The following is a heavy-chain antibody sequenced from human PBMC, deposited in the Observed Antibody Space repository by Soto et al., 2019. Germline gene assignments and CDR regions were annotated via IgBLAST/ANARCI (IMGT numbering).Heavy chain of an antibody. V-gene: IGHV4-30-2*01. CDR1: GGSISSGGYS. Sequence: TLSLTCAVSGGSISSGGYSWSWIRQPPGKGLEWIGYIYHSGSTNYNPSLKSRVTISVDTSKNQFSLKLTSVTAADTAVYYCARDKITGLFDYWGQGTLVTVSS. CDR2: IYHSGST. CDR3: ARDKITGLFDY. D-gene: IGHD2-8*02. J-gene: IGHJ4*02.